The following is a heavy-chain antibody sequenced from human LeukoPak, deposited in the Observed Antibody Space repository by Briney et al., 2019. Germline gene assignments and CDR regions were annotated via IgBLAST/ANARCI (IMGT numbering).Heavy chain of an antibody. D-gene: IGHD5-24*01. Sequence: GGSLRLSCSASGFTFSAYATHWVRQAPGKGLEYVLAINSNGRSTYYTDSVKGRFTISRDNSKNMVYLQMSSLRPEDTAVYYCVKEMATITSPFDYWGQGTLVTVSS. CDR3: VKEMATITSPFDY. CDR2: INSNGRST. V-gene: IGHV3-64D*09. J-gene: IGHJ4*02. CDR1: GFTFSAYA.